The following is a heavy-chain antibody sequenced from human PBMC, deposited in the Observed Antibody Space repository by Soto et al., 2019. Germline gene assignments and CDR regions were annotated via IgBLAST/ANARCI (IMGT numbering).Heavy chain of an antibody. CDR3: AREVLGYCSGGSCTMGVFDF. CDR1: GGSISSDY. D-gene: IGHD2-15*01. V-gene: IGHV4-59*01. CDR2: IYYSGST. J-gene: IGHJ4*02. Sequence: SETLSLTCTVSGGSISSDYWSWIRQPPGKGLEWIGYIYYSGSTNYNPSLKSRVTISVDTSKNQFSLKLSSVTAADTAVYYCAREVLGYCSGGSCTMGVFDFWGQGTLVTVSS.